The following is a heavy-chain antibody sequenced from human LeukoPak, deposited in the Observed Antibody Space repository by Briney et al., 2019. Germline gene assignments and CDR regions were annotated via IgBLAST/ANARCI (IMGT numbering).Heavy chain of an antibody. Sequence: GASVKVSCKASGYPFTKFGISWVRQAPGQGLEWMGWISCYNGDTHYAQKLQGRVTLTTDTPTTTVYMELSSLRSEDTAVYYCAADQAPTDPYMWVDPWGQGTQVIVSS. V-gene: IGHV1-18*01. D-gene: IGHD2-21*02. CDR2: ISCYNGDT. CDR3: AADQAPTDPYMWVDP. CDR1: GYPFTKFG. J-gene: IGHJ5*02.